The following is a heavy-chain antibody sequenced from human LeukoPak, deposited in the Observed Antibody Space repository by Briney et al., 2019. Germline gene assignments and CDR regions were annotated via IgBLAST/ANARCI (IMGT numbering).Heavy chain of an antibody. D-gene: IGHD3-22*01. CDR1: GVSISSGGYC. V-gene: IGHV4-31*03. CDR2: IYYRGNT. J-gene: IGHJ4*02. Sequence: SQTLSLTCTVSGVSISSGGYCWSWVSQHPGTGLEWIGYIYYRGNTYYNPSLKSRVTMSVDTSKNRFSLKLSSVTAADTAVYFCARGGNSAYYPFDFWGQGTLVTVSS. CDR3: ARGGNSAYYPFDF.